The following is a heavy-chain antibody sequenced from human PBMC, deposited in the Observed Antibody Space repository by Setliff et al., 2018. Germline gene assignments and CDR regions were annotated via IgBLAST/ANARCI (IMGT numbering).Heavy chain of an antibody. J-gene: IGHJ4*02. D-gene: IGHD6-19*01. V-gene: IGHV4-59*01. CDR2: IFYTGKS. Sequence: PSETLSLTCTVPGGSISPFYWNWIRQSPGKGLEWIGYIFYTGKSSYNPSLKSRVTISVDTSKNQFSLNLQSVTPADAGVYYCARGLPSGWYRGFDFWGQGSLVTVSS. CDR3: ARGLPSGWYRGFDF. CDR1: GGSISPFY.